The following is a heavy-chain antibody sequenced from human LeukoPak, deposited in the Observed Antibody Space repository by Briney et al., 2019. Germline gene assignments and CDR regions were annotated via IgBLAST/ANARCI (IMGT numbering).Heavy chain of an antibody. J-gene: IGHJ4*02. CDR3: ARQQGSSGWPHFDY. CDR1: GGTFSSYA. Sequence: ASVKVSCKASGGTFSSYAISWERQAPGQGLEWMGGIIPIFGTANYAQKFQGRVTITTDESTSTAYMELSSLRSEDTAVYYCARQQGSSGWPHFDYWGQGTLVTVSS. CDR2: IIPIFGTA. V-gene: IGHV1-69*05. D-gene: IGHD6-19*01.